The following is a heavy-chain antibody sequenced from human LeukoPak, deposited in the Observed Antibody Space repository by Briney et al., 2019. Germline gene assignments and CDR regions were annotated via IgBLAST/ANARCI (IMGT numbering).Heavy chain of an antibody. Sequence: ASVKVSCKASGYTFTGYYMHWVRQAPGQGLEWMGRINPNSGGTNYAQKFQGRVTMTRDTSISTAYMELSRLRSDDTAVYYCARDGRHRGYCSSTSCYDGGYWGQGTLVTVSS. CDR2: INPNSGGT. D-gene: IGHD2-2*01. CDR1: GYTFTGYY. J-gene: IGHJ4*02. CDR3: ARDGRHRGYCSSTSCYDGGY. V-gene: IGHV1-2*06.